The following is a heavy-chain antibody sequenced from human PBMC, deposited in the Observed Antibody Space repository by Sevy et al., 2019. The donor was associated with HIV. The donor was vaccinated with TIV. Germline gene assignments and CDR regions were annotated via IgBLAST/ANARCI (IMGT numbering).Heavy chain of an antibody. CDR2: ISPGGGST. V-gene: IGHV3-23*01. D-gene: IGHD5-12*01. J-gene: IGHJ4*02. Sequence: GGSLRLSCAASGFTFISYAMSWVRQAPGKGLEWVSTISPGGGSTYYANSVKGRFSISRDNSRNTVDLQINSLRADDTAVYYCAKEQISGYDWGQVTLVTVSS. CDR3: AKEQISGYD. CDR1: GFTFISYA.